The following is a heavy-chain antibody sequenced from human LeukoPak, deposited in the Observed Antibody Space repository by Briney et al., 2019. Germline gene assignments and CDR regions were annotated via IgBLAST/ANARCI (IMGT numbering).Heavy chain of an antibody. J-gene: IGHJ6*02. CDR1: GGTFSSYA. V-gene: IGHV1-69*01. CDR2: IIPIFGTA. CDR3: ARGLEIGYSYGFKSYYYYGMDV. Sequence: SVKVSCKASGGTFSSYAISWVRQAPGQGLEWMGGIIPIFGTANYAQKFQGRVTITADESTSTAYMELSSLRSEDTAVYYCARGLEIGYSYGFKSYYYYGMDVWGQGTTVTVSS. D-gene: IGHD5-18*01.